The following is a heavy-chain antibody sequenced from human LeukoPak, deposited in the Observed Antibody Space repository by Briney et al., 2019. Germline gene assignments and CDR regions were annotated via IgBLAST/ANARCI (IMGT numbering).Heavy chain of an antibody. J-gene: IGHJ4*02. D-gene: IGHD6-13*01. CDR2: ISSSSTYI. V-gene: IGHV3-21*01. Sequence: GGSLRLSCAASGFTFSSYSMNWVRQAPGRGLEWVSSISSSSTYIYYADSLKGRFTISRDNAKNSLYLQMNSLRAEDTAVYYRARDQQLAPFDYWGQGTLVTVSS. CDR3: ARDQQLAPFDY. CDR1: GFTFSSYS.